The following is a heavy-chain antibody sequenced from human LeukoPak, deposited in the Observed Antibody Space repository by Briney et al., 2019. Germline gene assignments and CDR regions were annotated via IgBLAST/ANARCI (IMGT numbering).Heavy chain of an antibody. D-gene: IGHD2-2*01. CDR3: ARSVGVSWAPSPRPKYYFDY. Sequence: SETLSLTCTVSGGSFSSSSYYWGWIRQPPGKGLEWIGSINYSGSTYYNPSLKSRVTISVDTSKNQFSLKLSSVTAADTAVYYCARSVGVSWAPSPRPKYYFDYWGQGTLVTVSS. V-gene: IGHV4-39*01. CDR2: INYSGST. CDR1: GGSFSSSSYY. J-gene: IGHJ4*02.